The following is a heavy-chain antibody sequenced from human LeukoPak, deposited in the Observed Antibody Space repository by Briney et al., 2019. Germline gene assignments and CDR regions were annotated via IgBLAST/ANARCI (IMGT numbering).Heavy chain of an antibody. CDR2: MYNSGST. D-gene: IGHD4-17*01. Sequence: PSETLSLTCTVSGGSISGSYWSWIRQPPGKGLEWIAYMYNSGSTNYNPSLKSRVTISIDTSKNQFSLKLSPLTAADTAIYYCARGIESCGDYGYWGQGILVTVSS. CDR3: ARGIESCGDYGY. CDR1: GGSISGSY. J-gene: IGHJ4*02. V-gene: IGHV4-59*01.